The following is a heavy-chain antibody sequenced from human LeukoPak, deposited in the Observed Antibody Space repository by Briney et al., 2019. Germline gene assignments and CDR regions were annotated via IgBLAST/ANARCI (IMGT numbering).Heavy chain of an antibody. CDR1: GDSISSGTYY. D-gene: IGHD3-22*01. CDR2: IYTSGST. Sequence: SQTLSLTCTVSGDSISSGTYYWIWIRQPAGKGLEWIGRIYTSGSTNYNPSLKSRVTISVDTSKNQFSLKLSSVTAADTAVYYCARLIRDMIVVVRNYYFDYWGQGTLVTVSS. V-gene: IGHV4-61*02. CDR3: ARLIRDMIVVVRNYYFDY. J-gene: IGHJ4*02.